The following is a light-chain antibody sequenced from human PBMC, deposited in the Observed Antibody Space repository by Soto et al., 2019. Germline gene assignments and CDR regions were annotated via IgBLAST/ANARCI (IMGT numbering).Light chain of an antibody. CDR3: SSFTSAYTFV. J-gene: IGLJ1*01. CDR1: SSDVGGYNS. V-gene: IGLV2-14*01. Sequence: QSVLTQPASVSGSPGQSIAISCTGASSDVGGYNSVSWYQQHPGKAPKLLLSEVSNRPSGVSDRFSGSKSGNTASLTISGLQTQDEADYYCSSFTSAYTFVFGTGTRSPS. CDR2: EVS.